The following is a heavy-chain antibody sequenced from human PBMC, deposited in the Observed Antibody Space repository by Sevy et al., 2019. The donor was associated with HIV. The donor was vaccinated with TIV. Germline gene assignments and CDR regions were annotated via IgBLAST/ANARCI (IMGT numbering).Heavy chain of an antibody. Sequence: GGSLRLSCAASGFTFSSYAIHWVRQAPGKGLEWVAVISYDGSKKYYADSVKGRFNISRDNSKNTLYLQMNSLRVEDTAVYYCARDRSSSWINYYFDYWGQGTLVTVSS. V-gene: IGHV3-30*04. J-gene: IGHJ4*02. CDR2: ISYDGSKK. CDR1: GFTFSSYA. D-gene: IGHD2-2*01. CDR3: ARDRSSSWINYYFDY.